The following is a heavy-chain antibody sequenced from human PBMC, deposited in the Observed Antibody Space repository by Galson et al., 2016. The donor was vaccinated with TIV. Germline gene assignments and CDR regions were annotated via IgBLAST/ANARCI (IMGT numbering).Heavy chain of an antibody. CDR3: ARSTARGACIDY. J-gene: IGHJ4*03. V-gene: IGHV2-70*04. Sequence: PALVKPTQTLTLTCTFSGFSLNTSGMRVSWIRQPPGKALEWLARIDWDDDKFYSTSLKSRLTISKDTSTNQVVLRMMNLDPEDTATYFCARSTARGACIDYWGQGTTVTVSS. CDR2: IDWDDDK. CDR1: GFSLNTSGMR. D-gene: IGHD3-10*01.